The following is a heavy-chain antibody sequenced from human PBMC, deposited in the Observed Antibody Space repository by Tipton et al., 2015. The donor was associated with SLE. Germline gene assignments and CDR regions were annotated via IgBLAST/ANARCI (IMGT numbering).Heavy chain of an antibody. CDR3: AKDTNDDYYYGMDV. CDR1: GFKFDDYA. Sequence: SLRLSCAASGFKFDDYAMHWVRQAPGKGPEWVSGLNWNSVNRVYADSVRGRFTIPRDNAKNSLYLQMSSLGAEDTAVYYCAKDTNDDYYYGMDVWGQGTTVTVSS. CDR2: LNWNSVNR. J-gene: IGHJ6*02. D-gene: IGHD1-1*01. V-gene: IGHV3-9*01.